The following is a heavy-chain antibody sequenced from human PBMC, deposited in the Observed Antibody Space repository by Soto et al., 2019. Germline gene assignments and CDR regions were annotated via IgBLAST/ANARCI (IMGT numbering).Heavy chain of an antibody. CDR3: AKLPGNKQLYEGYFDY. Sequence: PGGSLRLSCAASGFTFTRYSMNWVRQAPGKGLEWVSAISGSGGSTYYADSVKGRFTISRDNSKNTLYLQMNSLRAEDTAVYYCAKLPGNKQLYEGYFDYWGQGTLVTVSS. CDR2: ISGSGGST. J-gene: IGHJ4*02. D-gene: IGHD2-2*02. CDR1: GFTFTRYS. V-gene: IGHV3-23*01.